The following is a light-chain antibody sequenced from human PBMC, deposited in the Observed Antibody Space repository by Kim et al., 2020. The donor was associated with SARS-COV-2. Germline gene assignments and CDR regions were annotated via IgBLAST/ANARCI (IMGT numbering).Light chain of an antibody. CDR3: AAWDDSLSVL. CDR1: SSNIGNNY. V-gene: IGLV1-47*01. J-gene: IGLJ1*01. CDR2: RNN. Sequence: QSVLTQPPSASGTPGQRVTISCSGSSSNIGNNYVYWYQQFPGTAPKLLIYRNNQRPSGVPDRFSGSKSGSSASLAINGLRSEDEAGYYCAAWDDSLSVLFGTGTKVTVL.